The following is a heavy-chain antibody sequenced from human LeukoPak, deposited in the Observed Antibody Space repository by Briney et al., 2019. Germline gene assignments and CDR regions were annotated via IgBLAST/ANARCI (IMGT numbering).Heavy chain of an antibody. CDR3: ARRESSGFFDY. CDR2: IYYSGST. V-gene: IGHV4-59*08. D-gene: IGHD6-19*01. CDR1: GGSISSYY. Sequence: SKTLSLTCTVSGGSISSYYWSWIRQPPGKGLEWIGYIYYSGSTSYNPSLNSRVTISLDTSKNQFSLNLSSVTAADTAVYYCARRESSGFFDYWGQGTLVTVSS. J-gene: IGHJ4*02.